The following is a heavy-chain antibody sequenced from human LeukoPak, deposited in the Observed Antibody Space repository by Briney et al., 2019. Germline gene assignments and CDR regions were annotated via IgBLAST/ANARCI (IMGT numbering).Heavy chain of an antibody. CDR2: LSDSGGST. V-gene: IGHV3-23*01. CDR1: GFTFSSYA. CDR3: AKHNTHSSSWSDY. J-gene: IGHJ4*02. Sequence: QTGGSLRLSCAASGFTFSSYAMSWVRQAPGKGLEWVSTLSDSGGSTYYADSVKGRFTLSRDNSKNTLYLQMKSLRAEDTAVYYCAKHNTHSSSWSDYWGQGTLVTVSS. D-gene: IGHD6-13*01.